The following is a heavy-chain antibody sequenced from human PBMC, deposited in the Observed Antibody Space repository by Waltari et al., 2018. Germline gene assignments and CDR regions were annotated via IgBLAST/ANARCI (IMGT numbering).Heavy chain of an antibody. CDR1: GYSISRGYY. D-gene: IGHD7-27*01. CDR3: ARPYLGGAFDI. J-gene: IGHJ3*02. Sequence: QVQLQESGPGLVKPSETLSLNCAVSGYSISRGYYWGWIRQPPGKGLDWNGRIYHSGSNYFTQSLKSLVTISVDTSKNQFSLKLSSVTASDTAVYYCARPYLGGAFDIWGQGTMVTVSS. CDR2: IYHSGSN. V-gene: IGHV4-38-2*01.